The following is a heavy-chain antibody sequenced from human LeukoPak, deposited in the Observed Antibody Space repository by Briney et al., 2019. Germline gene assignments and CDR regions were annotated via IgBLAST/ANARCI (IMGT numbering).Heavy chain of an antibody. V-gene: IGHV3-7*01. D-gene: IGHD6-13*01. Sequence: PGRSLRLSCAASGFTFSSYAMHWVRQAPGKGLEWVANIKRDGSEKYYVDSVKGRFTISRDNAKNSLYLQMNSLRTEDTAVYYCARGRGSWYGVYFDYWGQGTLVTVSS. CDR2: IKRDGSEK. CDR3: ARGRGSWYGVYFDY. J-gene: IGHJ4*02. CDR1: GFTFSSYA.